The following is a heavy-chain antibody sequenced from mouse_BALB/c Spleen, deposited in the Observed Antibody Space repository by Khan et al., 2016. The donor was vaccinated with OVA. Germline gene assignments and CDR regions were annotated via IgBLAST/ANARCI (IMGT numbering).Heavy chain of an antibody. V-gene: IGHV3-2*02. CDR2: ISYSGST. J-gene: IGHJ3*01. CDR3: ARGVRLTY. Sequence: EVHLQELGPGLVKPSQSLSPTCTVTGYSITSVYSWNWIRQFPGNKLEWKGYISYSGSTSYNPSLKSRISVTRDTSKNHFFRQLNSVTTEDTAAYYGARGVRLTYWGQGTLVTVSA. D-gene: IGHD1-2*01. CDR1: GYSITSVYS.